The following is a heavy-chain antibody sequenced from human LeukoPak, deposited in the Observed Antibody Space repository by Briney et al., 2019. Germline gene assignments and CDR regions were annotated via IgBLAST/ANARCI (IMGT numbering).Heavy chain of an antibody. D-gene: IGHD5-12*01. J-gene: IGHJ4*02. Sequence: GASVKVSCKVSGYTLTELSMHWVRQAPGKGLEWMGGFDPEDGETIYAQKFQGRVTMTEDTSTDTAYMELSSLRSEDTAAYYCATMATPMEGIDYWGQGTLVTVSS. CDR1: GYTLTELS. V-gene: IGHV1-24*01. CDR3: ATMATPMEGIDY. CDR2: FDPEDGET.